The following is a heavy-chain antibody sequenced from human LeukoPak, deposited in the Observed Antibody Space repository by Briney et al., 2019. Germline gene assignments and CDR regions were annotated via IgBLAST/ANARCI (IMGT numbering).Heavy chain of an antibody. J-gene: IGHJ4*02. CDR3: ATGITFGGVIVIEGY. V-gene: IGHV3-30*03. CDR2: ISYDGSNK. D-gene: IGHD3-16*02. Sequence: GRSLRLSCAAYGFTFSSYGMHWVRQAPGKGLEWVAVISYDGSNKYYADSVKGRFTISRDNSKNTLYLQMNSLRAEDTAVCYCATGITFGGVIVIEGYWGQGTLVTVSS. CDR1: GFTFSSYG.